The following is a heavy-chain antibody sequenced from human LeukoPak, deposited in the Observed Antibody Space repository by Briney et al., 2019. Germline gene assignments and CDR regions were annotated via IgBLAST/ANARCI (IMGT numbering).Heavy chain of an antibody. CDR3: AKKLDSSGYYSPLDY. CDR1: GSTFSSYW. D-gene: IGHD3-22*01. J-gene: IGHJ4*02. Sequence: GGSLRLSCAASGSTFSSYWMSWVRQAPGKGLEWVANIKQDGSEKYYVDSVKGRFTISRDNAKNSLYLQMNSLRAEDTAVYYCAKKLDSSGYYSPLDYWGQGTLVTVSS. V-gene: IGHV3-7*03. CDR2: IKQDGSEK.